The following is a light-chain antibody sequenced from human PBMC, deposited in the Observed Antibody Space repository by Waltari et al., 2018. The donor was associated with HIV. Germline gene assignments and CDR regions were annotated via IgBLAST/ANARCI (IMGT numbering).Light chain of an antibody. CDR3: AAWDDRLSGRL. J-gene: IGLJ2*01. CDR1: SSHVRTHY. V-gene: IGLV1-47*01. CDR2: RNN. Sequence: QSVLAQPPSVSGTPGPRVHIPPSGSSSHVRTHYVYLSQQVPGVPPKLLIYRNNQLPSGVPDRFSGSKSGTSASLAISGLRTEDEAEYYCAAWDDRLSGRLFGGGTKVTVL.